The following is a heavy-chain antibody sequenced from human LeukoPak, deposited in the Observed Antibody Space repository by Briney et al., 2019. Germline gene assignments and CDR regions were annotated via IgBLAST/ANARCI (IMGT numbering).Heavy chain of an antibody. CDR2: IYYSGST. J-gene: IGHJ4*02. CDR3: SSSGGHSGESFDY. Sequence: PSETLSLTCTVSGGSISSYYWSWIRQPPGKGLEWIGYIYYSGSTNYDPSLKSRVTISLDTSNNQFSLKLRSVTAADTAVYYCSSSGGHSGESFDYWGQGTLVTVSS. V-gene: IGHV4-59*12. CDR1: GGSISSYY. D-gene: IGHD4-23*01.